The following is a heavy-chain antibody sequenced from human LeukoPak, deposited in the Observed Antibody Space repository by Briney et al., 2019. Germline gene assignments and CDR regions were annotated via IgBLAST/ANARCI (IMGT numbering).Heavy chain of an antibody. D-gene: IGHD5-18*01. V-gene: IGHV3-74*01. CDR3: ARGYSYGYRIDY. CDR1: GFTFDDYA. Sequence: GGSLRLSCAASGFTFDDYAMHWVRQAPGKGLVWVSRINSDGSSTSYADSAKGRFTISRDNAKNTLYLQMNSLRAEDRAVYYCARGYSYGYRIDYWGQGTLVTVSS. CDR2: INSDGSST. J-gene: IGHJ4*02.